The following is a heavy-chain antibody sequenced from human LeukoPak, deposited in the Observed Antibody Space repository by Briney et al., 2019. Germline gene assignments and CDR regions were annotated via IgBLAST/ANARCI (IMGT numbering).Heavy chain of an antibody. CDR1: GFTFEDYG. CDR2: ISGSGGST. J-gene: IGHJ3*02. D-gene: IGHD5-18*01. V-gene: IGHV3-23*01. Sequence: PGGSLRLSCAASGFTFEDYGMHWVRQAPGKGLEWVSAISGSGGSTYYADSVKGRFTISRDNSKNTLYLQMNSLRAEDTAVYYCAKDGDVDTAMVTRIWGQGTMVTVSS. CDR3: AKDGDVDTAMVTRI.